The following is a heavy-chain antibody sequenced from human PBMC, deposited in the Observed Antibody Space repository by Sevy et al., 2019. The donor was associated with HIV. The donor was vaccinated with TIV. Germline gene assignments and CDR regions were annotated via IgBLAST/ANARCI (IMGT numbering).Heavy chain of an antibody. CDR2: IKQDGSDE. V-gene: IGHV3-7*01. CDR1: GFTFSSYW. J-gene: IGHJ3*02. D-gene: IGHD3-10*01. CDR3: ARSRGWRDAFDI. Sequence: GGSLRLSCAASGFTFSSYWMTWVRQAPGKGLEWVANIKQDGSDEYYVDSVKGRFTISRDNAKNSLYMQMNGLRGEDSAVYYCARSRGWRDAFDIWGQGTMVTVSS.